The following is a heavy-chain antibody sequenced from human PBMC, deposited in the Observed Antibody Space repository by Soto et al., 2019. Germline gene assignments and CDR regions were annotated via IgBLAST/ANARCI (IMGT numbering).Heavy chain of an antibody. CDR1: GFTFTSSA. CDR2: IVVGSGNT. V-gene: IGHV1-58*01. CDR3: AADLRLGYCSGGSCRSGAFDI. J-gene: IGHJ3*02. Sequence: SVKVSCKASGFTFTSSAVQWVRQARGQRLEWIGWIVVGSGNTNYAQKFQERVTITRDMSTSTAYMELSSLRSEDTAVYYCAADLRLGYCSGGSCRSGAFDIWGQGTMVTVSS. D-gene: IGHD2-15*01.